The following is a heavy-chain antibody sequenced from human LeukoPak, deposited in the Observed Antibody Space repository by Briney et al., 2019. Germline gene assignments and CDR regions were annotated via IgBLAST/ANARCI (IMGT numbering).Heavy chain of an antibody. V-gene: IGHV3-74*01. J-gene: IGHJ6*02. D-gene: IGHD2-2*02. CDR2: INRDGSST. CDR3: ARDRAYCSSTSCYIDFGMDV. Sequence: PGGSLRLSCAASGFTFSSYWMHWVRQAPGKGLVWVSRINRDGSSTSYADSVKGRFTISRDNAKNTLYLQMNSLRAEDTAVYYCARDRAYCSSTSCYIDFGMDVWGQGTTVTVSS. CDR1: GFTFSSYW.